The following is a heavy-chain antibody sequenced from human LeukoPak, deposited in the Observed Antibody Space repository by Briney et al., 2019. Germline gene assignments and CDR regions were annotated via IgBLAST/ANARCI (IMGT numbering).Heavy chain of an antibody. CDR2: ISGSGGST. V-gene: IGHV3-23*01. CDR1: GFTFSNYA. J-gene: IGHJ4*02. Sequence: GGSLRLSCAASGFTFSNYAMSWVRQAPGKGLEWVSDISGSGGSTYYADSVKGRFTISRDNSKDTLDLQMNSLRAEDTAVYYCAKHPIVGATGNFDYWDQGTLVTVSS. CDR3: AKHPIVGATGNFDY. D-gene: IGHD1-26*01.